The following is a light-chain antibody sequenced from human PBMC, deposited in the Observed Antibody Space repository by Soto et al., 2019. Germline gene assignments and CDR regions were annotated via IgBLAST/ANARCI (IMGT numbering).Light chain of an antibody. CDR1: SSNIGAGYD. Sequence: QSVLTQPPSVSGAPGQRVTISCTGSSSNIGAGYDVHWYQRLPGTAPKVLIYGNNNRPSGVPDRFSGSKSGTSASLAITGLQAEDEADYYYQSYDSCLSGSYVFGTGTKLTVL. J-gene: IGLJ1*01. CDR3: QSYDSCLSGSYV. V-gene: IGLV1-40*01. CDR2: GNN.